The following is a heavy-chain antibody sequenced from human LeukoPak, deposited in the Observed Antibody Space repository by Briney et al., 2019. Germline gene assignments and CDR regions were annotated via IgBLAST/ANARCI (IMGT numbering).Heavy chain of an antibody. CDR3: ARDISARRLDV. Sequence: PGGSLRLSCAASGFTFRNHGMHWVRQAPGKGLEWVAVIWYDGSNRYYADSVKGRYTISRDNSKNTLYLQMNSLRAEDTAVYYCARDISARRLDVWGKGTTVTVSS. CDR2: IWYDGSNR. D-gene: IGHD3-16*01. CDR1: GFTFRNHG. V-gene: IGHV3-33*01. J-gene: IGHJ6*04.